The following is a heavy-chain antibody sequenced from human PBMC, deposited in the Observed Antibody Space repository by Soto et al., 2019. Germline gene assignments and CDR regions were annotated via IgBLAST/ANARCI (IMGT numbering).Heavy chain of an antibody. V-gene: IGHV3-30*18. D-gene: IGHD3-3*01. Sequence: PGGSLRLSCAASGFTFSSYGMHWVRQAPGKGLEWVAVISYDGSNKYYADSVKGRFTISRDNSKNTLYLQMNSLRAEDTAVYYCAKEGRFLEWLWTYDYWGQGTLVTVS. J-gene: IGHJ4*02. CDR3: AKEGRFLEWLWTYDY. CDR1: GFTFSSYG. CDR2: ISYDGSNK.